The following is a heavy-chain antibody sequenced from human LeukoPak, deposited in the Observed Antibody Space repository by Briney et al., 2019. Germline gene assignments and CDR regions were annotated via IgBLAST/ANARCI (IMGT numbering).Heavy chain of an antibody. J-gene: IGHJ6*03. CDR3: ARHRVGYYMDV. CDR1: GGSINSNSYY. Sequence: SETLSLTCTVSGGSINSNSYYWDWIRQPPGKVLEWIGSLYYGGITYYNPSLRSRVTISGDTSKNQFSLKLTSVTDADTALYYCARHRVGYYMDVWGKGTTVTVSS. V-gene: IGHV4-39*01. CDR2: LYYGGIT.